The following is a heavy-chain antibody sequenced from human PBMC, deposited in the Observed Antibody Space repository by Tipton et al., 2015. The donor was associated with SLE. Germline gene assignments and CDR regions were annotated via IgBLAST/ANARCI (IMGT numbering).Heavy chain of an antibody. CDR2: IGYDGSET. CDR3: ARDGTYCTRSTCYLYYGLDV. D-gene: IGHD2-2*01. CDR1: SGFSFRNYG. J-gene: IGHJ6*02. Sequence: SLRLSCAASSGFSFRNYGIHWVRQAPGKGLHWVAFIGYDGSETFYADSVRGRFTISRDNSNKTVSLQMNTLTPEDTAVYYCARDGTYCTRSTCYLYYGLDVWGQGTAVTV. V-gene: IGHV3-30*12.